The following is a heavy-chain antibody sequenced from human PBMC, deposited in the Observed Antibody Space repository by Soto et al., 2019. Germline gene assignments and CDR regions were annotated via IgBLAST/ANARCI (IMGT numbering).Heavy chain of an antibody. V-gene: IGHV4-59*01. J-gene: IGHJ4*02. Sequence: TPGKGLEWIGYIYYSGSTNYNPSLKSRVTISVDTSKNQFSLKLSSVTAADTAVYYCAREGGDDYVWGSYRYLDYWGQGTLVTVYS. D-gene: IGHD3-16*02. CDR2: IYYSGST. CDR3: AREGGDDYVWGSYRYLDY.